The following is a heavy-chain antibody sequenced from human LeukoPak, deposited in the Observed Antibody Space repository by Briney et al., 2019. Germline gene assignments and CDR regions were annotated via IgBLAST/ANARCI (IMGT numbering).Heavy chain of an antibody. J-gene: IGHJ5*02. Sequence: GASVKVSCKASGYTFTSYYMHWVRQAPGQGLEWMGIINPSGGSTSYTQKFQGRVTMTRDTCTSTVYMELSSLRSEDTAVYYCARATIVVVPAARRGVGPWFDPWGQGTLVTVSS. V-gene: IGHV1-46*01. CDR3: ARATIVVVPAARRGVGPWFDP. CDR1: GYTFTSYY. CDR2: INPSGGST. D-gene: IGHD2-2*01.